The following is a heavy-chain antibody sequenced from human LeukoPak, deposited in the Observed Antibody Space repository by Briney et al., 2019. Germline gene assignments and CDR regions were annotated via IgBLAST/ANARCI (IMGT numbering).Heavy chain of an antibody. Sequence: GGSLRLSCAASGFTFSSYAMHWVCQAPGKGLEWVAVISYDGSNKYYADSVKGRFTISRDNSKNTLYLQMNSLRAEDTAVYYCARDELGEPTYYFDYWGQGTLVTVSS. CDR3: ARDELGEPTYYFDY. V-gene: IGHV3-30-3*01. D-gene: IGHD3-10*01. CDR1: GFTFSSYA. CDR2: ISYDGSNK. J-gene: IGHJ4*02.